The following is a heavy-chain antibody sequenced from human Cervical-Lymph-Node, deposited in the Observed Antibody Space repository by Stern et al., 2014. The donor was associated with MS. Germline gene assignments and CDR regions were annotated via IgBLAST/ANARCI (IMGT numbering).Heavy chain of an antibody. CDR3: ARADYDSSGFSLAYYNGMDV. J-gene: IGHJ6*02. CDR1: GGTFSSSA. V-gene: IGHV1-69*06. CDR2: IIPIIGTA. Sequence: QVQLGQSGAEVKKPGSSVNVSCKASGGTFSSSAFSWVRQAPGQGLEWLAGIIPIIGTANYAQKFQGRVTITADKSTTTAYMEVNSLRSEDTAVYYCARADYDSSGFSLAYYNGMDVWGQGTTVTVSS. D-gene: IGHD3-22*01.